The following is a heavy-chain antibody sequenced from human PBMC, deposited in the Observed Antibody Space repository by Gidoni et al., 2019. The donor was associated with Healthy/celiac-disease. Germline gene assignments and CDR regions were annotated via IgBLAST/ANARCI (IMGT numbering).Heavy chain of an antibody. J-gene: IGHJ1*01. CDR2: ISAYNGTT. V-gene: IGHV1-18*01. Sequence: QVQLVQSGAEVKKPGASVKVSCQASGYTFTSYGISWVRQAPGQGLEWRGWISAYNGTTRYAQKLQGSVTMTTDTSTSTAYMELRSLGSYDTAVYYCARTGMRYSSGCQQYCQHWGQGTLVTVSS. CDR1: GYTFTSYG. CDR3: ARTGMRYSSGCQQYCQH. D-gene: IGHD6-19*01.